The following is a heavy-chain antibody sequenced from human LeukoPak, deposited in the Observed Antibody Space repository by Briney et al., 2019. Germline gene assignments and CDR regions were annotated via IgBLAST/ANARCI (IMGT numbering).Heavy chain of an antibody. CDR1: GGSISSYY. V-gene: IGHV4-59*01. CDR3: ARDRIYGMDV. J-gene: IGHJ6*02. CDR2: IYYSGST. Sequence: TSETLSLTCTVSGGSISSYYWSWIRQPPGKGLEWIGYIYYSGSTNYNPSLKSRVTISVDTSKNQFSLKLSSVTAADTAVYYCARDRIYGMDVWGQGTTGTVSS.